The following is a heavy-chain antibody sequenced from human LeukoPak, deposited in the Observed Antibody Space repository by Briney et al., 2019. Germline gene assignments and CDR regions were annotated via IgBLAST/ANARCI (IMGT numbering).Heavy chain of an antibody. Sequence: GRSLRLSCAASGFTFSSYGMHWVRQAPGKGLEWVGVISYDGSNKYYADSVKGRFTISRDNSKNTLYLQMNSLRAEDTAVYYCANAQSGSGSDAFDIWGQGTMVTVSS. CDR2: ISYDGSNK. D-gene: IGHD3-10*01. J-gene: IGHJ3*02. V-gene: IGHV3-30*18. CDR1: GFTFSSYG. CDR3: ANAQSGSGSDAFDI.